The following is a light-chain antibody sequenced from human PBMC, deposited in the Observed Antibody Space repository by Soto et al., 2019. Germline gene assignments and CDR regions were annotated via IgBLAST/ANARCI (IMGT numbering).Light chain of an antibody. J-gene: IGLJ3*02. CDR1: SSNIGAGYD. CDR3: QSYDNSLSAWV. V-gene: IGLV1-40*01. CDR2: GHA. Sequence: QSVLTQPPSVSGAPGQRVTISCTGSSSNIGAGYDVNWYQQLPGTAPKLLIYGHANRPSGVPDRFSGSKSGTSASLAITGLQAEDEADYYCQSYDNSLSAWVFGGGTKVTVL.